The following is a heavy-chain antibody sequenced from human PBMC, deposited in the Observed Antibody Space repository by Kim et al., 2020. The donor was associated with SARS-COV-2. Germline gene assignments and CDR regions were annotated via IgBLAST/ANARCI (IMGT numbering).Heavy chain of an antibody. Sequence: LKSRITISVEASKNQFSLELSSVTAADTAVYYCARGATVTTLYYCYGMDVWGQGTTVTVSS. J-gene: IGHJ6*02. D-gene: IGHD4-17*01. V-gene: IGHV4-59*09. CDR3: ARGATVTTLYYCYGMDV.